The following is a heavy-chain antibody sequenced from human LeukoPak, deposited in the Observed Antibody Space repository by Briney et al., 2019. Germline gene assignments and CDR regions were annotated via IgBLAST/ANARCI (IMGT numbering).Heavy chain of an antibody. CDR3: ARGRLTSGSYFFDY. D-gene: IGHD1-26*01. Sequence: GGSLRLSCAASAFTFSDYSMNWVRQAPGKGLEWISYISGRSSTIYYADSVRGRFTIPRDNAKNSMYLQMNSLRAEDTAVYYCARGRLTSGSYFFDYWGQGTLVTVSS. V-gene: IGHV3-48*01. J-gene: IGHJ4*02. CDR2: ISGRSSTI. CDR1: AFTFSDYS.